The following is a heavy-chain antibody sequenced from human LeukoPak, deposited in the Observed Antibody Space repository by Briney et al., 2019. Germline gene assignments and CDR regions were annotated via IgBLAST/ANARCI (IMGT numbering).Heavy chain of an antibody. J-gene: IGHJ5*01. CDR2: IGSYAGDT. Sequence: ASVKVSYKATSYISWVRQAPGQGLEWMGWIGSYAGDTYYAQKFQGRVTVTTDTSSSTAYMELRSLRSDDTAVYYCARDLWNFDDSRGYYRDFDSWGQGTLVTVSS. V-gene: IGHV1-18*01. CDR1: TSY. D-gene: IGHD3-22*01. CDR3: ARDLWNFDDSRGYYRDFDS.